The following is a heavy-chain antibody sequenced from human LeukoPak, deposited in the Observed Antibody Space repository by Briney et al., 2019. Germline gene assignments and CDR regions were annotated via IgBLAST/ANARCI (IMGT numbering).Heavy chain of an antibody. CDR2: IYYSGST. Sequence: SETLSLTCTVSGGSISSSSYYWGWIRQPPGKGLEWIGSIYYSGSTYYNPSLKSRVTISVDTSKNQFSLKLSSVTAADTAVYYCARHTRVAGGPIDYWGQGTLVTVSS. CDR1: GGSISSSSYY. CDR3: ARHTRVAGGPIDY. D-gene: IGHD2-15*01. J-gene: IGHJ4*02. V-gene: IGHV4-39*01.